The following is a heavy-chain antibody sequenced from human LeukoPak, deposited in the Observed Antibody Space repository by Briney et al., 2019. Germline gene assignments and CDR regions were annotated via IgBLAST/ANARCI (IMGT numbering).Heavy chain of an antibody. D-gene: IGHD4-17*01. J-gene: IGHJ3*02. Sequence: SGTLSLTCAVFGDSISSSNWWSWVRQPPGKGLEWIGEIYHGGTTNYNPSLKSRVTISIDKSKNHFSLNLSSVSAADTAVYYCATTTVTPNGDAFDIWGQGTLATVSS. CDR3: ATTTVTPNGDAFDI. CDR2: IYHGGTT. V-gene: IGHV4-4*02. CDR1: GDSISSSNW.